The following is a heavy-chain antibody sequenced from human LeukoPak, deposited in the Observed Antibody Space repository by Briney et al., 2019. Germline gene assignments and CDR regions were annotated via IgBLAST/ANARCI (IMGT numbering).Heavy chain of an antibody. CDR1: GGSISSGSYY. CDR2: IYTSGST. J-gene: IGHJ4*02. V-gene: IGHV4-61*02. CDR3: ARDRWMSRSGDRIDY. Sequence: PSETLSLTCTVSGGSISSGSYYWSWIRQPAGKGLEWIGRIYTSGSTNYNPSLKSRVTISVDTSKNQFSLKLSSVTAADTAVYYCARDRWMSRSGDRIDYWGQGTLVTVSS. D-gene: IGHD4-23*01.